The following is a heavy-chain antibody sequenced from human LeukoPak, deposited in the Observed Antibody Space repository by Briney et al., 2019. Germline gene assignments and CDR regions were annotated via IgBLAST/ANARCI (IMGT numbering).Heavy chain of an antibody. CDR3: ARSRTTVVTPSSAFDI. V-gene: IGHV1-46*01. Sequence: ASVKVSCKASGYNFTSYYMHWVRQAPGQGLEWMGIINPSGGSTSYAQKFQGRVTMTRDMSTSTVYMELSSLRSEDTAVYYCARSRTTVVTPSSAFDIWGQGTMVTVSS. J-gene: IGHJ3*02. CDR2: INPSGGST. CDR1: GYNFTSYY. D-gene: IGHD4-23*01.